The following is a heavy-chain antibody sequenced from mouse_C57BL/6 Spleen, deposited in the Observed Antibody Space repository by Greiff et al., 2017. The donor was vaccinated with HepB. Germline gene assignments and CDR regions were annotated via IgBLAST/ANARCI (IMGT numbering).Heavy chain of an antibody. CDR1: GYAFSSYW. CDR2: IYPGDGDT. Sequence: QVQLQQSGAELVKPGASVKISCKASGYAFSSYWMNWVKQRPGKGLEWIGQIYPGDGDTNYNGKFKGKATLTADKSSSTAYMQLSSLTSEDSAVYFCARSRDYYAMDYWGQGTSVTVSS. V-gene: IGHV1-80*01. J-gene: IGHJ4*01. CDR3: ARSRDYYAMDY.